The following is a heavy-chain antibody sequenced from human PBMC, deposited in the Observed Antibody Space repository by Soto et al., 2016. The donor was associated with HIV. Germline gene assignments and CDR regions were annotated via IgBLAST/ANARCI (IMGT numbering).Heavy chain of an antibody. CDR2: IYNNGRT. Sequence: VQLQESGPGLVKPSETLSLTCSVSGGSINSYYWTWIRQPAGKGLEWIGRIYNNGRTSYNPSLNSRASISVDKSKNQFSLTLTSVTAADTAVYYCARDGGGSWIHFYYLDSLGTKGATVTVSS. CDR3: ARDGGGSWIHFYYLDS. V-gene: IGHV4-4*07. CDR1: GGSINSYY. D-gene: IGHD1-1*01. J-gene: IGHJ6*03.